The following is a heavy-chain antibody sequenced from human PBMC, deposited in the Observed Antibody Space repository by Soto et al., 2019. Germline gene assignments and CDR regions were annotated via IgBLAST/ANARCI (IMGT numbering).Heavy chain of an antibody. CDR3: ARGHGCTGAHFDY. V-gene: IGHV1-69*01. J-gene: IGHJ4*02. CDR2: IIPIFDTA. D-gene: IGHD7-27*01. Sequence: QVQLVQSGAEVKKPGSSVKVSCKASGGTFSSYAISWVRQAPGQRLEWMGGIIPIFDTANYAQSFQGRVTITADESTNTAYMELSSLRSDDTAVYYCARGHGCTGAHFDYWGQGTLVTVSS. CDR1: GGTFSSYA.